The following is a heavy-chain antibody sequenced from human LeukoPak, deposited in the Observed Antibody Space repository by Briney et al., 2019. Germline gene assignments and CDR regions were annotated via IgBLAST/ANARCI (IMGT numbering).Heavy chain of an antibody. CDR1: GFTFSSYA. J-gene: IGHJ4*02. CDR2: ISGSGSST. CDR3: AKDQRGYGRIVDY. V-gene: IGHV3-23*01. D-gene: IGHD3-10*01. Sequence: GGSLRLSCAASGFTFSSYAMSWVRQAPGKGPEWVSSISGSGSSTYYADSVKGRFTISRDNSKNTLYLQMNSLRAEDTAVYYCAKDQRGYGRIVDYWGQGTLVTISS.